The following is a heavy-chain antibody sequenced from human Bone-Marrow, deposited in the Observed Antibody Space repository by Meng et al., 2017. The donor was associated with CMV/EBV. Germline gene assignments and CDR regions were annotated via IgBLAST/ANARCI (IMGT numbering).Heavy chain of an antibody. J-gene: IGHJ6*02. V-gene: IGHV3-49*04. Sequence: GESLEISFTGSGFTFGDYAMNWVRQAPGKGLEWVGFMRSRSYGGATEYAASVKGRFTISRDDSKRIAYLQMDSLKTDDTAVYYCTRGQGSPMDVWGQGTAVTVSS. CDR1: GFTFGDYA. CDR3: TRGQGSPMDV. D-gene: IGHD6-13*01. CDR2: MRSRSYGGAT.